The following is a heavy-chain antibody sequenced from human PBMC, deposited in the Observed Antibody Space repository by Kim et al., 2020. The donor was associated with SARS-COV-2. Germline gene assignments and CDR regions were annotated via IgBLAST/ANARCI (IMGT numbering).Heavy chain of an antibody. CDR1: GYTLTELS. Sequence: ASVKVSCKVSGYTLTELSMHWVRQAPGKGLEWMGGFDPEDGETIYAQKFQGRVTMTEDTSTDTAYMELSSLRSEDTAVYYCATGSITIFGVVPRYGMDVWGHGTTVTVSS. CDR3: ATGSITIFGVVPRYGMDV. D-gene: IGHD3-3*01. J-gene: IGHJ6*02. V-gene: IGHV1-24*01. CDR2: FDPEDGET.